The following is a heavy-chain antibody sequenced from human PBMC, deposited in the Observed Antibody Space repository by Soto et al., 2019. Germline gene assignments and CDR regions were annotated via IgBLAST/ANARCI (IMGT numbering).Heavy chain of an antibody. CDR2: ISGGGGST. Sequence: GSPRLSCAASGFSFAGYALTWVRLAPGKGLEWVASISGGGGSTYYTDSVKGRFSISRDNSNRVVYLQMGSLTAGDTAVYYCAKTETFNGYYNAFDYWGQGNRVTVSS. V-gene: IGHV3-23*01. J-gene: IGHJ4*02. CDR3: AKTETFNGYYNAFDY. CDR1: GFSFAGYA. D-gene: IGHD3-9*01.